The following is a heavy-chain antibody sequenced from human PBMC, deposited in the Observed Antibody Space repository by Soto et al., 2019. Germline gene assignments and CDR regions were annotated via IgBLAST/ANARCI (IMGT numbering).Heavy chain of an antibody. J-gene: IGHJ4*02. CDR2: LGGSGGDT. D-gene: IGHD2-8*02. V-gene: IGHV3-23*01. CDR3: AKTGLVGHCSGGNCPWWFDY. Sequence: GGSLRLSCGVSGFTFAGYTMNWVRQAPGKGLEWVSTLGGSGGDTYYADSVKGRFTISRDISKNTLYLQMDSLRAEDTAVYYCAKTGLVGHCSGGNCPWWFDYWGQGTLVTVSS. CDR1: GFTFAGYT.